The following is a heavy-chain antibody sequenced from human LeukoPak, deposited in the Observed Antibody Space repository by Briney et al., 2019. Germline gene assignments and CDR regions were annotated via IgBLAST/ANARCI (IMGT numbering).Heavy chain of an antibody. Sequence: ASETLSLTCTVSGGSISSSSYYWGWIRQPPGKGLEWIGSIYYSGSTYYNPSLKSRVTISVDTSKNQFSLKLSSVTAADTAVYYCARDMGWNGLVDSWGQGTLVTVSS. CDR1: GGSISSSSYY. V-gene: IGHV4-39*02. CDR2: IYYSGST. CDR3: ARDMGWNGLVDS. D-gene: IGHD1-1*01. J-gene: IGHJ4*02.